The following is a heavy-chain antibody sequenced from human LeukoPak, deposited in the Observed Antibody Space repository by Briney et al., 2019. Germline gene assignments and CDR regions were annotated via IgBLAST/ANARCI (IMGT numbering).Heavy chain of an antibody. Sequence: SVKVSCKASGGTFSSYAISWVRQAPGQGLEWMGGIIPIFGTANYAQKFQGRVTITADESTSTAYMELSSLRSEDTAVYYCAREGDYSNYVGANWGQGTLVTVSS. CDR3: AREGDYSNYVGAN. CDR1: GGTFSSYA. J-gene: IGHJ4*02. D-gene: IGHD4-11*01. V-gene: IGHV1-69*01. CDR2: IIPIFGTA.